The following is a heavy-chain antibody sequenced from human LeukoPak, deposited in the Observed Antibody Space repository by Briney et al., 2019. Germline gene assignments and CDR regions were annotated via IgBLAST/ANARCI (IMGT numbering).Heavy chain of an antibody. D-gene: IGHD3-10*01. CDR1: GYTFTSYY. J-gene: IGHJ6*02. V-gene: IGHV1-46*01. Sequence: ASVKVSCKASGYTFTSYYMHWVRQAPGQGLEWMGIINPSGGSTSYAQKFQGRVTMTRDTSTSTVYMELSSLRSEDTAVYYCARARYYYGSGSYYYYYYGMDVWGQVTTVTVSS. CDR3: ARARYYYGSGSYYYYYYGMDV. CDR2: INPSGGST.